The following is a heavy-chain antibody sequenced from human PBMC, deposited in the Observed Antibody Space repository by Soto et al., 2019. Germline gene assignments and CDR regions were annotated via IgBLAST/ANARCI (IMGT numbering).Heavy chain of an antibody. CDR3: AKRSSSSTFDY. D-gene: IGHD6-6*01. CDR1: GFTFSSYA. V-gene: IGHV3-23*01. Sequence: GGSLRLSCAASGFTFSSYAMSWIRQAPGKGLEWVSVISGSDDSTYYADSVKGRFTISRDNSKNTLYLQMNSLRAEDTAVYYCAKRSSSSTFDYWGQGTLVTVSS. J-gene: IGHJ4*02. CDR2: ISGSDDST.